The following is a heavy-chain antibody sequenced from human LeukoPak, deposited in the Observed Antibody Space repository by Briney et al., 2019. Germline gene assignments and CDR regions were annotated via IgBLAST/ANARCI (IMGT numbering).Heavy chain of an antibody. V-gene: IGHV1-46*01. CDR1: GYTFTSYY. CDR3: ARDDTAMYSWDY. Sequence: ASVKVSCKASGYTFTSYYMHWVRQAPGQGLEWMGIINPSGGSTSCAQKFQGRVTMTRDTSTSTVYMELSSLRSEDTAVYYCARDDTAMYSWDYWGQGTLVTVSS. D-gene: IGHD5-18*01. J-gene: IGHJ4*02. CDR2: INPSGGST.